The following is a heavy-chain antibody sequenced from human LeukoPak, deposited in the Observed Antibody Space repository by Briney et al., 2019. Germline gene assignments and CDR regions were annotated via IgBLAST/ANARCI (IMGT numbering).Heavy chain of an antibody. D-gene: IGHD6-6*01. CDR2: INHSGST. Sequence: SETLSLTCAVYGESFSGYYWSWIRQPPGKGLEWIGEINHSGSTNYNPSLKSRVTISVDTSKNQFSLKLSSVTAADTAVYYCARGGGYSSSSHFAYWGQGTLVTVSS. V-gene: IGHV4-34*01. J-gene: IGHJ4*02. CDR1: GESFSGYY. CDR3: ARGGGYSSSSHFAY.